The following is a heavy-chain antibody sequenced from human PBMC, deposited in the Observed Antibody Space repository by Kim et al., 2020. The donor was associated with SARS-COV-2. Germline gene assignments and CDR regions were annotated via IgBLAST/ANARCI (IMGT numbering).Heavy chain of an antibody. J-gene: IGHJ4*02. D-gene: IGHD3-3*01. CDR2: IYVGDAT. V-gene: IGHV3-53*05. CDR1: GFSVRNHY. Sequence: GGSLRLSCAGSGFSVRNHYMTWVRQPPGKGLNWVSVIYVGDATLYADSVKGRFTISRDNSKNTLYLQMNSLRPEDTAVYYCAKDDDLGFWHWGQGTLVT. CDR3: AKDDDLGFWH.